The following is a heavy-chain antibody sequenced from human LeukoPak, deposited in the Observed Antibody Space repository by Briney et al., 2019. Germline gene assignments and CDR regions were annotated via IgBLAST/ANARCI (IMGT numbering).Heavy chain of an antibody. D-gene: IGHD5-12*01. CDR3: DRSGYDRAIDY. Sequence: ASVKVSCKASGYTFTSYYMHWVRQAPGQGLEWMGIINPSGGSTSYAQKFQGRVTMTRDTSTSAVYMELSSLRSEDTAVYYCDRSGYDRAIDYWGQGTLVTVSS. V-gene: IGHV1-46*01. CDR1: GYTFTSYY. CDR2: INPSGGST. J-gene: IGHJ4*02.